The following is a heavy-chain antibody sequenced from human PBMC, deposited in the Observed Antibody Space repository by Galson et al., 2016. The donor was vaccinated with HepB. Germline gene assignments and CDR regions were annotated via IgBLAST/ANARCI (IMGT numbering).Heavy chain of an antibody. D-gene: IGHD5-12*01. V-gene: IGHV3-7*03. J-gene: IGHJ5*02. Sequence: PRLSCAASGFTFTTYWMSWVRQAPEKGLEWVANIKEDGSEKYYVDSVKGRFTISRDNAEKSLYLQMNGLRAEDSAVYYCARDGRQHELYSWFDPWGQGTLVTVSS. CDR2: IKEDGSEK. CDR1: GFTFTTYW. CDR3: ARDGRQHELYSWFDP.